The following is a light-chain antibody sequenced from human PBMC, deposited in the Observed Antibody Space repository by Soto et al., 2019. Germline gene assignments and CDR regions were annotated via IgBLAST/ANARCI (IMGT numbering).Light chain of an antibody. J-gene: IGLJ1*01. V-gene: IGLV2-14*01. CDR2: EVS. Sequence: QSVLTQPASVSWSPGQSITISCTGTSSDVGGYNYVSWYQQHPGKAPKLMIYEVSNRPSGVSNRFSGSKSGHTASLTISGLQSEDEADYFCTSYTSSSTLDVFGTGTKLTVL. CDR3: TSYTSSSTLDV. CDR1: SSDVGGYNY.